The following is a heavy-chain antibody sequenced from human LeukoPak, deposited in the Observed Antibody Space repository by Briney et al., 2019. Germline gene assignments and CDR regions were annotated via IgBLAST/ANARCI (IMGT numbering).Heavy chain of an antibody. Sequence: GGSLRLSCAASGFTVSSNYMSWVRQAPGKGLEWVSVIYSGGSTYYADSVKGRFTISRDNSKNTLYLQMNSLRAEDTAVYYCARFGASYGYYSDYWGQGTLVTVSS. CDR1: GFTVSSNY. CDR2: IYSGGST. J-gene: IGHJ4*02. V-gene: IGHV3-66*01. D-gene: IGHD5-18*01. CDR3: ARFGASYGYYSDY.